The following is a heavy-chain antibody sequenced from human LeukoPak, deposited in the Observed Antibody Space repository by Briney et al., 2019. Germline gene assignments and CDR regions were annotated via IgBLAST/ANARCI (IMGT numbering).Heavy chain of an antibody. J-gene: IGHJ4*02. D-gene: IGHD1-26*01. V-gene: IGHV4-34*01. CDR1: GGSFSGYY. CDR3: ARHGDDIFEWELPGPYYFDY. Sequence: PSKTLSLTCAVYGGSFSGYYWSWIRQPPGKGLEWIGEINHSGSTNYNPSLKSRVTISVDTSKNQFSLKLSSVTAADTAVYYCARHGDDIFEWELPGPYYFDYWGQGTLVTVSS. CDR2: INHSGST.